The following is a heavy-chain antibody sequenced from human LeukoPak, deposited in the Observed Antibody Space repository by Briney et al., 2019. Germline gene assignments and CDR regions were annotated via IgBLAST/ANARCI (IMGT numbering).Heavy chain of an antibody. J-gene: IGHJ5*02. V-gene: IGHV4-59*02. Sequence: SETLSLTCTVSGGSVSSYYWSWIRQPPGKGLEWIGYIYYSGSTNYNPSLKSRVTISVDTSKNQFSLKLSSVTAADTAVYYCARGRPSIAAARRPWFDPWGQGTLVTVSS. D-gene: IGHD6-13*01. CDR2: IYYSGST. CDR1: GGSVSSYY. CDR3: ARGRPSIAAARRPWFDP.